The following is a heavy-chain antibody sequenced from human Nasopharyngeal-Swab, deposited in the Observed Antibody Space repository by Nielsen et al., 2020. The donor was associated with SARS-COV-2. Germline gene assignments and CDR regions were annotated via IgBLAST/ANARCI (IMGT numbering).Heavy chain of an antibody. CDR1: GFTFSNAW. CDR3: TTVVRSLWFGELSIDAFDI. D-gene: IGHD3-10*01. Sequence: GESLKISCAASGFTFSNAWMSWVRQAPGKGLGWVGRIKSKTDGGTTDYAAPVKGRFTISRDDSKNTLYLQMNSLKTEDTAVYYCTTVVRSLWFGELSIDAFDIWGQGTMVTVSS. V-gene: IGHV3-15*01. J-gene: IGHJ3*02. CDR2: IKSKTDGGTT.